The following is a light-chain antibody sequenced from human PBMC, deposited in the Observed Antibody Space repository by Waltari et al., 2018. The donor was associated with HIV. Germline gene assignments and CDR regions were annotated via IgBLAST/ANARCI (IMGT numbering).Light chain of an antibody. CDR2: DVN. J-gene: IGLJ3*02. CDR1: SSDVGFYNY. Sequence: QSALTQPRSVSGSPGQSVTISCTGASSDVGFYNYDSWYQQHPGKAPKLMIYDVNKRPSGVPDRFSGSKSGNTASLTISGLQAEDEADYYCCSYAGSFWVFGGGTKLTVL. V-gene: IGLV2-11*01. CDR3: CSYAGSFWV.